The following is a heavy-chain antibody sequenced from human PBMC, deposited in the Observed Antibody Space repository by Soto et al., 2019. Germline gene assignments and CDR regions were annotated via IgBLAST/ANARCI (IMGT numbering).Heavy chain of an antibody. Sequence: PGGSLRLSCAASGFTFSSNWMHWFRQAAGKGPVWFSRMNSDGSSISYADSVKGRFTISRDNAKNALYLQMNSLRPEDTAVYYCARVSSWSYISFDAWGEGTLVSV. D-gene: IGHD6-13*01. CDR2: MNSDGSSI. CDR1: GFTFSSNW. J-gene: IGHJ5*02. V-gene: IGHV3-74*01. CDR3: ARVSSWSYISFDA.